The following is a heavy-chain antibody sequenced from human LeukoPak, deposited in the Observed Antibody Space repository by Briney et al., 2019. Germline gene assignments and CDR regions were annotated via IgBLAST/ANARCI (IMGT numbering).Heavy chain of an antibody. V-gene: IGHV1-46*01. CDR1: GYTFTSYY. D-gene: IGHD3-10*01. J-gene: IGHJ3*02. CDR3: ARGRTMVRGVISGGGAFDI. Sequence: ASVKVSCKASGYTFTSYYMHWVRQAPGQGLEWMGIINPSGGSTSYAQKFQGRVTITADESTSTAYMELSSLRSEDTAVYYCARGRTMVRGVISGGGAFDIWGQGTVVTVSS. CDR2: INPSGGST.